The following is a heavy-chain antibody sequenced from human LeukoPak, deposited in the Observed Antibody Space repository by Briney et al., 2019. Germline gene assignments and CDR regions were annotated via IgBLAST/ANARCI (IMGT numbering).Heavy chain of an antibody. Sequence: GGSLRLSCAASGFTFSSYGMHWVRQAPGKGLEWVAVIWYGGSNKYYADSVKGRFTISRDNSKNTLYLQMNSLRAEDTAVYYCAKDTTTGAFDIWGQGTMVTVSS. V-gene: IGHV3-30*02. CDR3: AKDTTTGAFDI. CDR1: GFTFSSYG. J-gene: IGHJ3*02. CDR2: IWYGGSNK. D-gene: IGHD4-17*01.